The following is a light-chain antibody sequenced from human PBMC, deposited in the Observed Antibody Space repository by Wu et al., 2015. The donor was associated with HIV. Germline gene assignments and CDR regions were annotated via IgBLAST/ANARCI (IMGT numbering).Light chain of an antibody. Sequence: EIVLTQSPATCLCLRGERATLSCRASQSVSNYLAWYQQKPGQAPRLLIYDASNRATGIPARFSGSGSGTDFDSHHQQPRRLKYFAKFYYVYS. CDR1: QSVSNY. V-gene: IGKV3-11*01. J-gene: IGKJ2*03. CDR2: DAS. CDR3: VYS.